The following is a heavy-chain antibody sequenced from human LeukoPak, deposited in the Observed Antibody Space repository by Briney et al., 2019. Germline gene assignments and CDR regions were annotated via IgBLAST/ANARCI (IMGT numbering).Heavy chain of an antibody. J-gene: IGHJ6*02. V-gene: IGHV3-74*01. CDR3: AREIRVGLRHDYGMDV. Sequence: GGSLRLSCAASGFTFSSYWMHWVRQAPGKGLVWVSHFNSDGSDTSYADSVKGRFTISRDNAKNTLYLQMNSLRAEDTAVYYCAREIRVGLRHDYGMDVWGQGTLVTVSS. CDR2: FNSDGSDT. D-gene: IGHD3-10*01. CDR1: GFTFSSYW.